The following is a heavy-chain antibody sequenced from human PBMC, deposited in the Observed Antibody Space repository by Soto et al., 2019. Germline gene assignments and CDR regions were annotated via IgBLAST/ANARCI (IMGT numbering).Heavy chain of an antibody. CDR3: AATMVRGVNYYYYGMDV. CDR1: GFTFSSYA. Sequence: GGSLRLSCAASGFTFSSYAMSWVRQAPGKGLEWVSAISGSGGSTYYADSVKGRFTISRDNSKNTLYLQMNSLGAEDTAVYYCAATMVRGVNYYYYGMDVWGQGTTVTVSS. V-gene: IGHV3-23*01. D-gene: IGHD3-10*01. J-gene: IGHJ6*02. CDR2: ISGSGGST.